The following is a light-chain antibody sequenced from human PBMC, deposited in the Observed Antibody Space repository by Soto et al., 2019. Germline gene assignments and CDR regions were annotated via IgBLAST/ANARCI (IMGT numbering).Light chain of an antibody. Sequence: EIVMTQSPVTLSVSPGERATLSCRASQSVNNNLAWYQQKPGQAPRLLIYDASTRATGIPARFSGSGSGTEFTLTITSLQSADFAVYYCQQYNNWWTFGQGAKVEIK. CDR1: QSVNNN. CDR3: QQYNNWWT. J-gene: IGKJ1*01. CDR2: DAS. V-gene: IGKV3-15*01.